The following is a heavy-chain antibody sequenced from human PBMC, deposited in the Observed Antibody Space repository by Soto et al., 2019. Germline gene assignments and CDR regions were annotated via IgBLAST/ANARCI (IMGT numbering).Heavy chain of an antibody. CDR1: GFTFSIYW. CDR3: GRTLLGFGEPIMDA. V-gene: IGHV3-7*01. D-gene: IGHD3-10*01. Sequence: GGSLRLSCAASGFTFSIYWMTWVRQAPGKGPEWVANIKQDGAEGDYVDSAKGRFTISKDDTENTLYLQMNSLRAEDTAVYYCGRTLLGFGEPIMDAWGKGTTVTVSS. J-gene: IGHJ6*03. CDR2: IKQDGAEG.